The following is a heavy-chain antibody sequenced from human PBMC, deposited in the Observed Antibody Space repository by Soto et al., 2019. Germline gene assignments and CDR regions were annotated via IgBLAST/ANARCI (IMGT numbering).Heavy chain of an antibody. CDR3: ARDSGYCSSTSCYGLQGWFDP. J-gene: IGHJ5*02. D-gene: IGHD2-2*03. CDR1: GDSINNFF. Sequence: SATLSLTCTVSGDSINNFFWSWIRQPPGKGLEWLGNIYYSGSTNYNPSLKSRVTMSVDTSKNQLSLRLSSVTDADTAVYYCARDSGYCSSTSCYGLQGWFDPWGLGTPVTVSS. V-gene: IGHV4-59*01. CDR2: IYYSGST.